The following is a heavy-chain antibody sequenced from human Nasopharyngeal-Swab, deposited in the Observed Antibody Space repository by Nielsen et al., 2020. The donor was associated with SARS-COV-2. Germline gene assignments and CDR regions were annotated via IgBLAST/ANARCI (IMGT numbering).Heavy chain of an antibody. D-gene: IGHD6-6*01. V-gene: IGHV3-48*04. CDR3: AHSSLSAFDI. Sequence: WVRQPPGKGLEWVSSMRSSSSTIYYAEAVKGRFTISRDNAKNSLYLQMNSLRAEDTAVYYWAHSSLSAFDIWGQGTMVTVSS. J-gene: IGHJ3*02. CDR2: MRSSSSTI.